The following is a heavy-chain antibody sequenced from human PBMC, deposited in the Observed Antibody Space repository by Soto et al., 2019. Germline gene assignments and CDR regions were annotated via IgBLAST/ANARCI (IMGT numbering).Heavy chain of an antibody. D-gene: IGHD1-26*01. CDR3: ARGYSGSYYGAFDI. V-gene: IGHV3-53*01. J-gene: IGHJ3*02. Sequence: RLSCAASGFTVSSNYMSWVRQAPGKGLEWVSVIYSGGSTYYADSVKCRFTISRDNSKNTLYLQMNSLRAEDTAVYYCARGYSGSYYGAFDIWGHGTMVTVSS. CDR1: GFTVSSNY. CDR2: IYSGGST.